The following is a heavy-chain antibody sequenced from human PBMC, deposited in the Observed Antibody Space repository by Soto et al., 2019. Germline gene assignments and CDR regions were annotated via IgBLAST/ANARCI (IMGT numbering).Heavy chain of an antibody. CDR1: GFTVRSFT. CDR3: TRDASRDSSARGWFDP. V-gene: IGHV3-21*01. Sequence: GGSLRLSCAASGFTVRSFTMNWVRQAPGKGLEWVSTISSNSAYIYYTDALRGRFTISRDNAKNSLHLQMNSLRAEDTAVYYCTRDASRDSSARGWFDPWGPGTLVTVSS. J-gene: IGHJ5*02. D-gene: IGHD6-13*01. CDR2: ISSNSAYI.